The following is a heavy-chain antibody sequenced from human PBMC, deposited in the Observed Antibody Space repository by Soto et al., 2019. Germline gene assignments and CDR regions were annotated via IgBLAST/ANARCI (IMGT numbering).Heavy chain of an antibody. CDR3: ARDLAKGGGSAGFDY. Sequence: GASVKVSCKASGDTFTANYIHWLRQSAGQGFEWMGWINPKSGGTKYPQKFQGRVTMTRDTSLSTVYMTLTRLTSDDTAVYYCARDLAKGGGSAGFDYWGQGTLVTVSS. CDR2: INPKSGGT. J-gene: IGHJ4*02. V-gene: IGHV1-2*02. CDR1: GDTFTANY. D-gene: IGHD1-26*01.